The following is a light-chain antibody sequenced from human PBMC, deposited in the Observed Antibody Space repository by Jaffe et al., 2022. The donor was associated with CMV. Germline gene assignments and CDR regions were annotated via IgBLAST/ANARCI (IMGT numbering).Light chain of an antibody. CDR3: QAWDSSTVV. J-gene: IGLJ2*01. CDR2: QSF. Sequence: SYELTQPPSVSVSPGQTASITCSGNKLGDKYAYWYQQKPGQSPVLVIYQSFNRPSGIPARFSGSNSGNTATLTISGTQAMDEADYYCQAWDSSTVVFGGGTKLTVL. CDR1: KLGDKY. V-gene: IGLV3-1*01.